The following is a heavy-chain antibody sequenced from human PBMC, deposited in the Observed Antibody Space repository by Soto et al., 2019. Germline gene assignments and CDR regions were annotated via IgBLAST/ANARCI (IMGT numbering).Heavy chain of an antibody. D-gene: IGHD5-18*01. CDR1: GFTFISYA. J-gene: IGHJ6*02. V-gene: IGHV3-30-3*01. CDR2: ISYDGSNK. CDR3: ASSVDTAMTDYYYGMDV. Sequence: QVQLVESGGGVVQPGRSLRLSCAASGFTFISYAMHWVRQAPGKGLEWVAVISYDGSNKYYADSVKGRFTISRDNSKNTLYLQMNSLRAEDTAVYYCASSVDTAMTDYYYGMDVWGQGTTVTVSS.